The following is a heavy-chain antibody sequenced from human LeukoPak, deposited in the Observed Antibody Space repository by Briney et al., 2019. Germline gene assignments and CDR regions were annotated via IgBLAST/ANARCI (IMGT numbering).Heavy chain of an antibody. CDR3: AASDGSFDY. D-gene: IGHD5-24*01. CDR1: GFTISNYN. Sequence: GGSLRLSCVTSGFTISNYNMNWVRQAPGKGLEWVSSISSSSTYIYYADSMKGRFTISRDNAKNSLFLQMNSLSVEDTAVYYCAASDGSFDYWGQGTLVTVSS. CDR2: ISSSSTYI. J-gene: IGHJ4*02. V-gene: IGHV3-21*01.